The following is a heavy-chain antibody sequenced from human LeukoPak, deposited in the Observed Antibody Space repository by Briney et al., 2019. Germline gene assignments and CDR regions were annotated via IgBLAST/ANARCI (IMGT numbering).Heavy chain of an antibody. D-gene: IGHD6-6*01. V-gene: IGHV1-8*01. Sequence: ASVKVSCKASGYTFTSYDINRVRQATGQGLEWMGWMNPNSGNTGYAQKFQGRVTMTRNTSISTAYMELSSLRSEDTAVYYCARGSSIAARRSPYYWGQGTLVTVSS. CDR1: GYTFTSYD. CDR3: ARGSSIAARRSPYY. CDR2: MNPNSGNT. J-gene: IGHJ4*02.